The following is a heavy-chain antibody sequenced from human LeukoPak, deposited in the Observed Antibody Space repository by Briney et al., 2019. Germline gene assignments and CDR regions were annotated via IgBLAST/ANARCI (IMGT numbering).Heavy chain of an antibody. CDR1: GGSISSSSYY. V-gene: IGHV4-39*02. D-gene: IGHD1-26*01. Sequence: PSETLSLTCTVSGGSISSSSYYWGWIRQPPGKGLEWIGSIYYSGSTYYNPSTKRRVTISLATSKNHFSLRLSSVTAADTAVYYCARDREVGATGYYFDYWGQGTLVTVSS. J-gene: IGHJ4*02. CDR3: ARDREVGATGYYFDY. CDR2: IYYSGST.